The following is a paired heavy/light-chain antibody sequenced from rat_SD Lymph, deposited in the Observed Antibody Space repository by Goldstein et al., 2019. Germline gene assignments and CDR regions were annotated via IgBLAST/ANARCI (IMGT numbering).Light chain of an antibody. CDR1: QDVGIY. CDR3: LQYDEYPYT. Sequence: DIQMTQSPSSMSVSLGDTVTITCRASQDVGIYVNWFQQKPGKSPRRMIYRATNLADGVPSRFSGSRSGSDYSLTISSLESEDVADYHCLQYDEYPYTFGAGTKLELK. J-gene: IGKJ2-3*01. V-gene: IGKV14S9*01. CDR2: RAT.
Heavy chain of an antibody. J-gene: IGHJ3*01. Sequence: QVQLKESGPGLVQPSQTLSLTCTVSGFSLTSNSVSWVRQPPGKGLEWMGAIWSGGSTDYNSALKSRLSISRDTSKSQVFLKMNSLQTEDTAIYFCTRGLGAGWGQGTLVTVSS. CDR1: GFSLTSNS. D-gene: IGHD5-1*01. V-gene: IGHV2-1*01. CDR3: TRGLGAG. CDR2: IWSGGST.